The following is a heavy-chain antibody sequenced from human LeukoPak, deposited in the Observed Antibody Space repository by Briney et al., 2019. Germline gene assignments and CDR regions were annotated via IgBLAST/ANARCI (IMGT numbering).Heavy chain of an antibody. CDR3: ARAGYYYGSGSYLGY. J-gene: IGHJ4*02. V-gene: IGHV3-21*01. Sequence: GGSLRLPCVPCGFTFSSYSMNWVRQAPGQGLEWVSSISSSSSYIYYADSVKGRFTISRDNAKNSMYLQMNSLRSEDTAVYYCARAGYYYGSGSYLGYWGQGTLVTVSS. CDR2: ISSSSSYI. CDR1: GFTFSSYS. D-gene: IGHD3-10*01.